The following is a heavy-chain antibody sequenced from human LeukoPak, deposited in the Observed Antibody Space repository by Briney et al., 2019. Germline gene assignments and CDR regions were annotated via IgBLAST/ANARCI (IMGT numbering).Heavy chain of an antibody. Sequence: GASVKVSCKASGXTXXDXYVHWVRQAPGQGLEWMGWINSNSGSTSYAQNFQGRVTMTRDTSISTLYVELSSLRSDDTAVYYCARVRVYSSGWNFDYWGQGTLVTVSS. V-gene: IGHV1-2*02. CDR3: ARVRVYSSGWNFDY. CDR2: INSNSGST. D-gene: IGHD6-19*01. CDR1: GXTXXDXY. J-gene: IGHJ4*02.